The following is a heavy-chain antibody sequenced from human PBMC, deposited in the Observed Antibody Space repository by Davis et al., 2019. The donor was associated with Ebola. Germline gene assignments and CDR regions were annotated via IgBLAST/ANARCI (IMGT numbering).Heavy chain of an antibody. CDR3: VRDGCPGGSCYCGDY. D-gene: IGHD2-15*01. J-gene: IGHJ4*02. CDR2: IHYSGNI. CDR1: GGSITSNKW. Sequence: PSETLSLTCGVSGGSITSNKWWNWVRQSPGKGLEWIAEIHYSGNINYNPSLKSRVTMSVDTSKNQFSLRLSSVTAADTAVYYCVRDGCPGGSCYCGDYWGQGTLVTVSS. V-gene: IGHV4-4*02.